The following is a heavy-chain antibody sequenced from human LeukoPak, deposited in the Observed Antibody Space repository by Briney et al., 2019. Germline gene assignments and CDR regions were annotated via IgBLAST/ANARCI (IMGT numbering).Heavy chain of an antibody. Sequence: SETLSLTCTVSGVSISSYYWSWIRQPPGKGLEWIGYIDYRGTTNYNPSLKSRVNISVDPSKSQFSLRLSSVTAADTAVYYCVRGWGYCSGGNCYFTYFDYWGQGALVTVSS. J-gene: IGHJ4*02. CDR1: GVSISSYY. V-gene: IGHV4-59*01. CDR3: VRGWGYCSGGNCYFTYFDY. D-gene: IGHD2-15*01. CDR2: IDYRGTT.